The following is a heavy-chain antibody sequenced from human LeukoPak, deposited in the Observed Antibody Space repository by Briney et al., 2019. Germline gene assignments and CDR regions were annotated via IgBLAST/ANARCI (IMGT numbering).Heavy chain of an antibody. CDR3: ARTYYYGSGSYYSAVY. V-gene: IGHV3-11*03. D-gene: IGHD3-10*01. CDR2: ISRTSSYI. J-gene: IGHJ4*02. CDR1: GCTFSDYY. Sequence: GGSLRLSCAASGCTFSDYYRSWIRQAPGKGLEWVSYISRTSSYINYAASVKGRFTISRDNAKNSLFLQMNSLRAEDTAVYYCARTYYYGSGSYYSAVYWGQGTLVTVSS.